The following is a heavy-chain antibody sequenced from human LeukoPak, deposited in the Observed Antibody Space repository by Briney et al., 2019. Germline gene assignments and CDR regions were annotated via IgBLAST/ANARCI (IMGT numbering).Heavy chain of an antibody. J-gene: IGHJ4*02. CDR1: GFTFSSYA. D-gene: IGHD3-9*01. CDR3: TTMGRYFDENDY. CDR2: ISGSGGST. Sequence: GGSLRLSCAASGFTFSSYAMSWVRQAPGKGLEWVSAISGSGGSTYYADSVKGRFTISGDNSKNTLYLQMNSLRAEDTAVYYCTTMGRYFDENDYWGQGTLVTVSS. V-gene: IGHV3-23*01.